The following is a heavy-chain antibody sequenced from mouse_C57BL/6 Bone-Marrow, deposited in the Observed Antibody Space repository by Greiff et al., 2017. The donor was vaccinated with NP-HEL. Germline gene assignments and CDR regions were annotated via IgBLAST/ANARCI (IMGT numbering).Heavy chain of an antibody. CDR1: ASTFPSSW. J-gene: IGHJ3*01. Sequence: QVQLQQPGAELVRPGSSVKLSCKASASTFPSSWLHWVKRRPIQGLEWIGNIDPSDSETHYNQKFKDKATLTVDKSSSTAYMQLSSLTSEDSAVYYCARYGNYLAYWGQGTLVTVSA. CDR3: ARYGNYLAY. CDR2: IDPSDSET. V-gene: IGHV1-52*01. D-gene: IGHD2-1*01.